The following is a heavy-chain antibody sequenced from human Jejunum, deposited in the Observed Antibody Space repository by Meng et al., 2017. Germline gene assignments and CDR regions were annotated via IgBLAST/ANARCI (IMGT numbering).Heavy chain of an antibody. CDR2: IYYSGAT. CDR3: VREKRRTYYFDY. V-gene: IGHV4-30-4*01. J-gene: IGHJ4*02. CDR1: GGSISSGDYY. D-gene: IGHD3-16*01. Sequence: QVQLQGSGPGLVKPSQTLSLTCTVSGGSISSGDYYWSWIRQPPGKGLEWIGYIYYSGATYTNPSLKSRATISIDTSKNQFSLRLTSVTAADTAVYYCVREKRRTYYFDYWGQGTLVTVSS.